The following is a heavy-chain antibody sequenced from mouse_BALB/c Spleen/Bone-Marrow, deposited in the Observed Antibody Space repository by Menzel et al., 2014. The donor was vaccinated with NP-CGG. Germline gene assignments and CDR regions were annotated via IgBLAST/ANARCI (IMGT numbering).Heavy chain of an antibody. D-gene: IGHD3-2*01. J-gene: IGHJ2*01. V-gene: IGHV1-54*01. CDR3: AREWTARTPSY. CDR2: ITPGSGGA. CDR1: GYAFTSYL. Sequence: QVQLQQSGAELVRPGTSVEVSCKASGYAFTSYLIEWIKQRPGQGLEWIGVITPGSGGAYYNEKFKGKATLTADKSSSPAYMQISSLTSDDSAVYVCAREWTARTPSYWGQGTALTVSS.